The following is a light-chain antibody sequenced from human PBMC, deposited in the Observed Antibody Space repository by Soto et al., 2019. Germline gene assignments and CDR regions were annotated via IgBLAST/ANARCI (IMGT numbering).Light chain of an antibody. Sequence: EIVLTQSPGTLSLSPGERATLSCRASQSVSSSYLAWYQQKPGQAPRLLIYGASSRATGIPDRFSGSGSGTDVTLTISTLEPEDFAVYYCQQYGSSPLWTFGQGTKVEIK. J-gene: IGKJ1*01. V-gene: IGKV3-20*01. CDR1: QSVSSSY. CDR3: QQYGSSPLWT. CDR2: GAS.